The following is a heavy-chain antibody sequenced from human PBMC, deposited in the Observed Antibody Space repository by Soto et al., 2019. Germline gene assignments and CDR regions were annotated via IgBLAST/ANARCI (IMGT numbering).Heavy chain of an antibody. D-gene: IGHD3-16*01. CDR3: ASRKSGLGFDY. Sequence: PSETLSLTCTVSGDSISSYYWNWIRQPPGKGLEWIGYVYYSGSTNYNPSLKSRVTMSVDTSKNQFSLQLSSVTAADTAVYYCASRKSGLGFDYWGQGILVTVSS. CDR1: GDSISSYY. J-gene: IGHJ4*02. V-gene: IGHV4-59*01. CDR2: VYYSGST.